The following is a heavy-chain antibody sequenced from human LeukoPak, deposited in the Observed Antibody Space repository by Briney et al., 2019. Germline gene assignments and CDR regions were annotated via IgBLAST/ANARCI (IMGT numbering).Heavy chain of an antibody. V-gene: IGHV4-39*07. CDR3: ARRLCGGDCYSTFSY. D-gene: IGHD2-21*02. J-gene: IGHJ4*02. Sequence: SETLSLTCTVSGGSISSSSYNWGWIRQPPGKGLEWIGEINHSGSTNYNPSLKSRVTISVDTSKNQFSLKLSSVTAADTAVYYCARRLCGGDCYSTFSYWGQGTLVTVSS. CDR1: GGSISSSSYN. CDR2: INHSGST.